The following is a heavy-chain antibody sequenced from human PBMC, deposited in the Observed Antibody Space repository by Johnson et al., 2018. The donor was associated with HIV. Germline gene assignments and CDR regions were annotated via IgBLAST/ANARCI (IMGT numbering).Heavy chain of an antibody. D-gene: IGHD3-10*01. CDR2: IYSGGST. CDR1: GFTVSSNY. V-gene: IGHV3-66*01. Sequence: VQLVESGGGLVQPGGSLRLSCAASGFTVSSNYMSWVRQAPGKGLGWVSVIYSGGSTYYADSVKGRFTISRDNSKNRLYLQMNGLRAEDTAVYYGARDPPVYCSGSYFRAFEFWGEGTMVTISA. J-gene: IGHJ3*01. CDR3: ARDPPVYCSGSYFRAFEF.